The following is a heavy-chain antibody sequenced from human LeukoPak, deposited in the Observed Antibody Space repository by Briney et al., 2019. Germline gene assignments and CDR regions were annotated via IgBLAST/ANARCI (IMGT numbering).Heavy chain of an antibody. D-gene: IGHD4-11*01. CDR1: GGSISSYY. CDR2: IYYSGST. V-gene: IGHV4-59*01. CDR3: AREIDYSNSRHFDY. Sequence: SETLSLTCTVSGGSISSYYWSWIRQPPGKGLEWIGYIYYSGSTNYNPSLKSRVTISVDTSKNQFSLKLSSVTAADTAVYYCAREIDYSNSRHFDYWGQGTLVTVSS. J-gene: IGHJ4*02.